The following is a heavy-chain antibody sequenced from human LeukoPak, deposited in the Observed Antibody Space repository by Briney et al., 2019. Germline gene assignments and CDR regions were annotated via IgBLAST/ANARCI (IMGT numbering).Heavy chain of an antibody. Sequence: GESLKISCMGSGYSFTSYWIGWVRQMPGKGLEWMGIIYPGDSDTRYSPSFQGQVTISADKSISTAYLQWSSLKASGTAMYYCARHYDSSGYSNWGQGTLVTVSS. CDR3: ARHYDSSGYSN. V-gene: IGHV5-51*01. CDR2: IYPGDSDT. D-gene: IGHD3-22*01. J-gene: IGHJ4*02. CDR1: GYSFTSYW.